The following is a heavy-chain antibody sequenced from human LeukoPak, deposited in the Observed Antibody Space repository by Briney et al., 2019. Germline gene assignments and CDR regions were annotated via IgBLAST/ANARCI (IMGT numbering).Heavy chain of an antibody. CDR1: GFTFSSYA. CDR2: ISGSGGST. Sequence: PGGSLRLSCAASGFTFSSYAMSWVRQAPGKGLEWVSVISGSGGSTYYADSVKGRFTISRDNSKNTLYLQMNILRAEDTAVYYCAKELDSSGYFDYWGQGTLVTVSS. V-gene: IGHV3-23*01. D-gene: IGHD3-22*01. CDR3: AKELDSSGYFDY. J-gene: IGHJ4*02.